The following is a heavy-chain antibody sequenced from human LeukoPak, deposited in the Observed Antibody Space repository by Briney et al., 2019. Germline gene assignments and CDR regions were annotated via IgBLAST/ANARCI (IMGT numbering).Heavy chain of an antibody. Sequence: LETLSLTCTVSGYSISSGYYWGCIRQPPGKGLEWIGSIYHSGSTYYNPSLKSRVTISVDTSKNQFSLKLSSVTAADTAVYYCARDLWGRYYYDSSGEPWGQGTLVTVSS. CDR1: GYSISSGYY. CDR3: ARDLWGRYYYDSSGEP. D-gene: IGHD3-22*01. CDR2: IYHSGST. V-gene: IGHV4-38-2*02. J-gene: IGHJ5*02.